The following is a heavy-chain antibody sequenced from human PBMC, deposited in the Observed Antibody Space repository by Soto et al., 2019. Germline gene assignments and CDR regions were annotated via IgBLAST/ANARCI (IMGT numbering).Heavy chain of an antibody. V-gene: IGHV4-59*12. CDR2: IYYSGST. J-gene: IGHJ4*02. Sequence: SETLSLTCTVSGGSISSYYWNWIRQPPGKGLEWIGYIYYSGSTNYNPSLKSRVTISVDTSKNQFSLKLTSVTAADTVVYYCARDKITGLFDYWGQGTLVTVSS. CDR3: ARDKITGLFDY. CDR1: GGSISSYY. D-gene: IGHD2-8*02.